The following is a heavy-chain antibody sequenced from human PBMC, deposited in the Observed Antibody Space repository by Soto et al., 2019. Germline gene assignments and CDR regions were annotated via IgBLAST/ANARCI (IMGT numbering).Heavy chain of an antibody. CDR2: IDHDGPT. Sequence: EVQLVESGGGLVRPGGSLRLSCAGSGFTFSNYWMHWVRQAPGKGLEWVSRIDHDGPTDYADSVRGRFTISRDNAENTLYLQMNSLRPEDTAVYYCVRDSHGDYWGQGTLVTVSS. J-gene: IGHJ4*02. V-gene: IGHV3-74*01. CDR1: GFTFSNYW. CDR3: VRDSHGDY.